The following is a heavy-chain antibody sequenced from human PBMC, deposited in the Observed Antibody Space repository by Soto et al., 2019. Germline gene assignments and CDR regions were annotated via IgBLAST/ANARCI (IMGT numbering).Heavy chain of an antibody. CDR2: INHSGST. Sequence: PSETLSLTCAVYGGSFSGYYWSWIRQPPGKGLEWIGEINHSGSTNYNPSLKSRVTISVDTSKNQFSLKLSSVTAADTAVYYCARGEGGATVTGTYYYYYYGMDVWGQGTTVTVS. V-gene: IGHV4-34*01. D-gene: IGHD4-4*01. CDR1: GGSFSGYY. J-gene: IGHJ6*02. CDR3: ARGEGGATVTGTYYYYYYGMDV.